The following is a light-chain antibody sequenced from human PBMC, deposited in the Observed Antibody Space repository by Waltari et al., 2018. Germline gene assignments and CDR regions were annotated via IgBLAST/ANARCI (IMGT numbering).Light chain of an antibody. CDR2: AAS. V-gene: IGKV1-39*01. Sequence: DIKMTQSPSSLSASVGDRVTITCRASQSISNYLNGYQQKPEKAPKLLIYAASSLQRAVPSRFSGSASGTDFTLSISSLQPEDFATYYCQQSYRTPRLTLGGGTKVEI. CDR3: QQSYRTPRLT. J-gene: IGKJ4*01. CDR1: QSISNY.